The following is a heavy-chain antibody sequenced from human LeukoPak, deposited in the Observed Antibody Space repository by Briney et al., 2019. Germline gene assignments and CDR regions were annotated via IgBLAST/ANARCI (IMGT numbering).Heavy chain of an antibody. D-gene: IGHD1-26*01. CDR2: IKEDESAK. V-gene: IGHV3-7*01. CDR3: ARDVGGSLDY. J-gene: IGHJ4*02. CDR1: GFTFRSYW. Sequence: PGGSLRLSCAASGFTFRSYWMAWVRQAPGKGLEWVANIKEDESAKHQADSVKGRFTISRDNAQNSVYLQMSSLRGEDTADYYCARDVGGSLDYWGQGTLVTVSS.